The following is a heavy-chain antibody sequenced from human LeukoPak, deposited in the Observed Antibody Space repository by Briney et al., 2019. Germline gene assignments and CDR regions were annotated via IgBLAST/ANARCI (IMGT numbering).Heavy chain of an antibody. D-gene: IGHD3-22*01. CDR3: AREVVKEYRYYYYGMDV. CDR1: GYTFTSYD. CDR2: INPNSGGT. Sequence: ASVKVSCKASGYTFTSYDINWVRQAPGRGLEWMGWINPNSGGTNYAQKFQGWVTMTRDTSISTAYMELSRLRSDDTAVYYCAREVVKEYRYYYYGMDVWGQGTTVTVSS. V-gene: IGHV1-2*04. J-gene: IGHJ6*02.